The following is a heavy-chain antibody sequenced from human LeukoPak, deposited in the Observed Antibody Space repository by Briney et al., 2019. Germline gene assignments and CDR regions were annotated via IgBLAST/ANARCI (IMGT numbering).Heavy chain of an antibody. V-gene: IGHV4-34*01. J-gene: IGHJ4*02. Sequence: SETLSLTCAVYGGSFSGYYWSWIRQPPGKGLEWIGEINHSGSTNYNPSLKSRVTISVDTSKNQFSLKLSSVTAADTAVYYCARRIRVTSCYFDYWGQGTLVTVSS. D-gene: IGHD3-16*01. CDR1: GGSFSGYY. CDR3: ARRIRVTSCYFDY. CDR2: INHSGST.